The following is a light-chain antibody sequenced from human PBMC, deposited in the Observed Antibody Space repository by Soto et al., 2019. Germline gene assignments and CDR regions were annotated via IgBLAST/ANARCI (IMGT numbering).Light chain of an antibody. CDR2: AAS. J-gene: IGKJ4*01. CDR1: QDISIY. V-gene: IGKV1-9*01. CDR3: QQLGTFLLT. Sequence: IHLTQSPSSLSASVVGIGTISFLASQDISIYLGWYQQKPGKAPKLLIYAASTLQSGVPSRFSGSGSGTDFTLTISSLQPEDFATYYCQQLGTFLLTFGGGTKVDI.